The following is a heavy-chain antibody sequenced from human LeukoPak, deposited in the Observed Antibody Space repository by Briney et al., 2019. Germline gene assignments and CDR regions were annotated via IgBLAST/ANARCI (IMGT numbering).Heavy chain of an antibody. CDR3: ARLPVYFGKGYFDS. CDR2: IYFGGST. D-gene: IGHD1-14*01. J-gene: IGHJ4*02. CDR1: GGSINNRNYY. V-gene: IGHV4-39*01. Sequence: PSETLSLTCSVSGGSINNRNYYWGWVRQPPGKELEWIGHIYFGGSTFYNPSLKSRLTMSIDTSKDQFSLNINSVAAVDTAVYYCARLPVYFGKGYFDSWGPGTLVTVSS.